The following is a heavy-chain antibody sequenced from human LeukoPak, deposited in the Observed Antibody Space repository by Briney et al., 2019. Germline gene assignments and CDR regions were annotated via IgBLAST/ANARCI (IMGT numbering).Heavy chain of an antibody. Sequence: GESLKISCKGSGYIFTSYWIGWGRQLAGKGLEWMGIIYPGDSDTRYSPSFQGQVTISAVKSISTAYLQWSSLKASDTATYYCARHAGSSAWENWGQGTLVTVSS. D-gene: IGHD6-19*01. CDR2: IYPGDSDT. CDR1: GYIFTSYW. V-gene: IGHV5-51*01. CDR3: ARHAGSSAWEN. J-gene: IGHJ4*02.